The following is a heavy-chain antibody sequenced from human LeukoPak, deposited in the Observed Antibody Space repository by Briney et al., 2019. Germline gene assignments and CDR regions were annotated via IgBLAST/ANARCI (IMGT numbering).Heavy chain of an antibody. CDR3: ARDPEYGDPIDY. CDR2: ISWNSGSI. D-gene: IGHD4-17*01. J-gene: IGHJ4*02. CDR1: GFTFRSYG. V-gene: IGHV3-9*01. Sequence: GGSLRLSCAASGFTFRSYGMHWVRQAPGKGLEWVSGISWNSGSIGYADSVKGRFTISRDNAKNSLYLQMNSLRAEDTALYYCARDPEYGDPIDYWGQGTLVTVSS.